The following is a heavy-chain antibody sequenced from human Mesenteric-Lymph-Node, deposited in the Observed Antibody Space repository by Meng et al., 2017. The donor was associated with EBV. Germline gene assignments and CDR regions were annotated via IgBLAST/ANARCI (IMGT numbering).Heavy chain of an antibody. J-gene: IGHJ5*02. CDR2: IHYGGAT. V-gene: IGHV4-61*01. Sequence: QGQLNEAGPGLLKPSETLSLTCTVSGGSVSSGSYYWSWIRQPPGKGLEWIGYIHYGGATNYNPSLSGRVTISIDTPKNQFSLKLSSVTAADTAVYYCAREIVRNWFDPWGQGTLVTVSS. CDR1: GGSVSSGSYY. CDR3: AREIVRNWFDP. D-gene: IGHD2-8*01.